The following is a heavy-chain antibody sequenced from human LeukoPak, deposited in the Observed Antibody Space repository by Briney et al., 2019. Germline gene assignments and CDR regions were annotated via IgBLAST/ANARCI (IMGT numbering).Heavy chain of an antibody. V-gene: IGHV3-48*03. CDR1: GFTFSSYE. Sequence: GGSLRLSCAASGFTFSSYEMNWVRQAPGKGLEWVSYISAGGGTIYYADSVKGRFTISRDNAKNSLYLQMNSLRAEDTAVYYCARDRYYGSGIFDSWGQGTLVTVSS. CDR3: ARDRYYGSGIFDS. D-gene: IGHD3-10*01. J-gene: IGHJ4*02. CDR2: ISAGGGTI.